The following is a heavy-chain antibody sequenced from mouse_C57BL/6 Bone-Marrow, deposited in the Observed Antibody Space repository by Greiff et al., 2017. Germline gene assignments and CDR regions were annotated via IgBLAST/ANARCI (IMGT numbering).Heavy chain of an antibody. CDR1: GYTFTSYW. D-gene: IGHD1-1*02. CDR2: IDPSDSYT. CDR3: ARLGGLDY. V-gene: IGHV1-59*01. J-gene: IGHJ2*01. Sequence: QVHVKQPGAELVRPGTSVTLSCKASGYTFTSYWMHWVKQRPGQGLEWIGVIDPSDSYTNYNQKFKGKATLTVDTSSSTAYMQLSSLTSEDSAVYYCARLGGLDYWGQGTTLTVSS.